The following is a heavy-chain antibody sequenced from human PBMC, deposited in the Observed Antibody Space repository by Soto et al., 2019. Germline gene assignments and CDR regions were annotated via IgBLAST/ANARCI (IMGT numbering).Heavy chain of an antibody. D-gene: IGHD6-19*01. CDR3: ARDFAGWLGRYYHYGMDV. Sequence: GGSLRLSGAASGFTFSSYAIHWVRQAPCKGLEWVAVISYDGSNKYYADSVKGRFTISRDNSKNTLYLQMNSLRAEDTAVYYCARDFAGWLGRYYHYGMDVGGQRTKVT. V-gene: IGHV3-30-3*01. J-gene: IGHJ6*02. CDR2: ISYDGSNK. CDR1: GFTFSSYA.